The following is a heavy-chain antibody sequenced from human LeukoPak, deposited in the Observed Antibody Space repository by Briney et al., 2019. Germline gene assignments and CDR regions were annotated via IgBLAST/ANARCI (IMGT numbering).Heavy chain of an antibody. D-gene: IGHD2-2*02. CDR3: ARLVPAAILDY. V-gene: IGHV4-38-2*01. Sequence: SETLSLTCAVSGYSISSGYYWGWIRQPPGKGLEWIGSIYHSGSTYYNPSLKSRVTISVDTSKNQFSLKLSSVTAADTAMYYCARLVPAAILDYWGQGTLVTVSS. CDR2: IYHSGST. CDR1: GYSISSGYY. J-gene: IGHJ4*02.